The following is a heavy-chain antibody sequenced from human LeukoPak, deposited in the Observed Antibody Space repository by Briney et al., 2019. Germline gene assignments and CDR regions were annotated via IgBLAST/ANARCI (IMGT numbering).Heavy chain of an antibody. Sequence: SETLSLTCTVSGGSISSSSYYWGWIRQPPGKGLEWIGSIYYSGSTYYNPSLKSRVTISVDTSKDQFSLKLSSVTAADTAVYYCARDVHSSGGFDIWGQGTMVTVSS. CDR2: IYYSGST. V-gene: IGHV4-39*07. CDR1: GGSISSSSYY. CDR3: ARDVHSSGGFDI. D-gene: IGHD3-10*01. J-gene: IGHJ3*02.